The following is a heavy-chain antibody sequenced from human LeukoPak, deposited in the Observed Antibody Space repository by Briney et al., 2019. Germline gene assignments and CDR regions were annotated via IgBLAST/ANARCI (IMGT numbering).Heavy chain of an antibody. V-gene: IGHV3-33*01. D-gene: IGHD1-14*01. CDR1: GFNFSHYG. CDR2: IWYDGSNT. J-gene: IGHJ4*02. CDR3: ARGLTEVGD. Sequence: GGSLRLSCAASGFNFSHYGMHWVRQAPGKGLEWVAIIWYDGSNTYYADSVKGRFTISRDNSKNTLYLQMNSLRAEDTAVYYCARGLTEVGDWGQGTLVTVSS.